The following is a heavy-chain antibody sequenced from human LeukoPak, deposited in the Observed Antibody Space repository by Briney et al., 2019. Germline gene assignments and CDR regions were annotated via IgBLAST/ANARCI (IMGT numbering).Heavy chain of an antibody. CDR2: FCASGGST. CDR1: GXTFSSYA. CDR3: AKEGSSGWYSFFDY. V-gene: IGHV3-23*01. D-gene: IGHD6-19*01. Sequence: PGGSLRLSGAASGXTFSSYAVSWVRQAPGKGLEWVSAFCASGGSTYYADSVKGRFTISRDKSKNTLYLQMTSLRAEDTAVYYCAKEGSSGWYSFFDYWGPGTLVTVSS. J-gene: IGHJ4*02.